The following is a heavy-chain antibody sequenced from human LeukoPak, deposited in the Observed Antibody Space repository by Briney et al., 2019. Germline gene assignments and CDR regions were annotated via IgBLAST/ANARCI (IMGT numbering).Heavy chain of an antibody. CDR2: IRYDGSNK. CDR1: GFTFSSYG. D-gene: IGHD2-15*01. V-gene: IGHV3-30*02. Sequence: GGSLRLSCAASGFTFSSYGMHWVRQAPGKGLEWVAFIRYDGSNKYYAGSVKGRFTISRDNSKNTLYLQMNSLRAEDTAVYYCAKVGRVVVVAAQTNAFDIWGQGTMVIVSS. CDR3: AKVGRVVVVAAQTNAFDI. J-gene: IGHJ3*02.